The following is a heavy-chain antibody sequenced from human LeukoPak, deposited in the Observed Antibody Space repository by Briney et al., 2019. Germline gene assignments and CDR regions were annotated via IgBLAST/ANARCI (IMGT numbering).Heavy chain of an antibody. CDR1: GGSISSSSYY. D-gene: IGHD1-26*01. Sequence: SETLSLTCTVSGGSISSSSYYWGWIRQPPGKGLEWIGSIYYSGSTYYNPSRKSRVTISVDTSKNQFSMKLSSVIAADTAVYYCAKGGVGAVDYWGQGPLVTVSS. CDR3: AKGGVGAVDY. CDR2: IYYSGST. V-gene: IGHV4-39*07. J-gene: IGHJ4*02.